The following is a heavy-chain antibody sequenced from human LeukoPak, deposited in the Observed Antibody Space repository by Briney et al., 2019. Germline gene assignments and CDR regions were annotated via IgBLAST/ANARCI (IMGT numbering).Heavy chain of an antibody. Sequence: GSLRLSCTASGFSFSSYEMNWVRQAPGKGLGWVSYISSSGSTIYYADSVKGRFTISRDNTKQSLYLQMNSLRAEDTAVYYCARGYGKFGYWGQGTLVTVSS. CDR1: GFSFSSYE. CDR2: ISSSGSTI. D-gene: IGHD4-17*01. CDR3: ARGYGKFGY. V-gene: IGHV3-48*03. J-gene: IGHJ4*02.